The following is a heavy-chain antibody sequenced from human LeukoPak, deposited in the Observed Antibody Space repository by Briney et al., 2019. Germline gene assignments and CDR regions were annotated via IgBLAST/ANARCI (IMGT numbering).Heavy chain of an antibody. J-gene: IGHJ4*02. CDR2: ISGSGTTI. V-gene: IGHV3-48*03. Sequence: PGGSLRLSCLASGFTFSSYEMSWVRQAPGKGLEWVSEISGSGTTIFYADSVKGRFTVSRDNAKNSLYLQMNSLRVEDTAVYYCASSPRGVYWGQGTLVTVSS. CDR3: ASSPRGVY. CDR1: GFTFSSYE. D-gene: IGHD3-10*01.